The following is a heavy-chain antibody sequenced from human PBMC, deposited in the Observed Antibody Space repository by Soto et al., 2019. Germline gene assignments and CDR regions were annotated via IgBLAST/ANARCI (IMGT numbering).Heavy chain of an antibody. CDR1: GFTFSTYA. D-gene: IGHD1-1*01. CDR2: ISGSGGSI. V-gene: IGHV3-23*01. Sequence: EVQLLESGGGLVQPGGSLRLSCAASGFTFSTYAMNWVRQAPGNGLEWVSAISGSGGSIHYADSVKGLFTISRDNSKNTLYRQMTSLRDEDTAVYHCVKGYWKGDVWGQGTTVTVSS. J-gene: IGHJ6*02. CDR3: VKGYWKGDV.